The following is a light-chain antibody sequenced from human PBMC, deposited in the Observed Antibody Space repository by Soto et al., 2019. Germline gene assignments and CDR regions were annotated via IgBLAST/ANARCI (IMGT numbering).Light chain of an antibody. Sequence: EIVLTQSPGTLSLSPGERATLSCRASQSVSSSYLAWYQQKPGQAPRLLIYGASSRATGIPDRFSGSGSGTDFTLTISRLEPEDFAVYYCQQYGTSLMYTFGQGTKLAIK. CDR1: QSVSSSY. CDR2: GAS. CDR3: QQYGTSLMYT. V-gene: IGKV3-20*01. J-gene: IGKJ2*01.